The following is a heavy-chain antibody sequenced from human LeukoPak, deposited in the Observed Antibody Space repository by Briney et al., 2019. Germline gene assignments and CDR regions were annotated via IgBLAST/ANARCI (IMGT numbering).Heavy chain of an antibody. V-gene: IGHV4-38-2*02. D-gene: IGHD2-15*01. J-gene: IGHJ5*02. CDR3: AREGDGRGFDP. Sequence: SETLSLTCTASGYSISSGYYWGWIRQPPGKGLEWIGSIYHSGSTYYNPSLKSRVTISVDTSKNQFSLKLSSVTAADTAVYYCAREGDGRGFDPWGQGTLVTVSS. CDR2: IYHSGST. CDR1: GYSISSGYY.